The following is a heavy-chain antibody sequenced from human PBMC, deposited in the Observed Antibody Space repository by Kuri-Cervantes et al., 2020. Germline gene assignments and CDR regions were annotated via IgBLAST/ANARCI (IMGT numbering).Heavy chain of an antibody. CDR3: ARERLAATANYYYYMDV. V-gene: IGHV4-34*01. CDR1: GGSFSGYY. J-gene: IGHJ6*03. Sequence: GSLRLTCAVYGGSFSGYYWSWIRQPPGKGLEWIGEINHSGSTNYNPSLKSRVTISVDPSKNQFSLKLTSVTAADSAVYYCARERLAATANYYYYMDVWGKGTTVTVSS. CDR2: INHSGST. D-gene: IGHD6-13*01.